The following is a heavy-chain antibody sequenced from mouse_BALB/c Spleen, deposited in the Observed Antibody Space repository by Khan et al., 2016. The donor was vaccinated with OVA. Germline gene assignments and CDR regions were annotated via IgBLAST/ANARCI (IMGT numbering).Heavy chain of an antibody. CDR1: GFTFSTYG. V-gene: IGHV5-6*02. CDR2: INTGGHYT. CDR3: ARLAYYYNSEAVAY. Sequence: EVKLVESGGDLVKTGGSLKLSCAASGFTFSTYGMSWVRQTPDKRLEWVATINTGGHYTYYRDNVKGRFTISRDNAENILYLQMTSLRSEDTAMYYCARLAYYYNSEAVAYWGQGTLVTVSA. J-gene: IGHJ3*01. D-gene: IGHD1-1*02.